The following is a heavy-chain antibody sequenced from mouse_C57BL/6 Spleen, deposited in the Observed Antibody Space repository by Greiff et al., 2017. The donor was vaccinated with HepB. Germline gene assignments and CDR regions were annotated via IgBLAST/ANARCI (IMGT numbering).Heavy chain of an antibody. D-gene: IGHD1-1*01. CDR1: GYTFTDYY. V-gene: IGHV1-26*01. CDR2: INPNNGGT. Sequence: EVQLQQSGPELVKPGASVKISCKASGYTFTDYYMNWVKQSHGKSLEWIGDINPNNGGTSYNQKFKGKATLTVDKSSSTAYMELRSLTSEDSAVYYCARTHYYYGSRGWYFDVWGTGTTVTVSS. CDR3: ARTHYYYGSRGWYFDV. J-gene: IGHJ1*03.